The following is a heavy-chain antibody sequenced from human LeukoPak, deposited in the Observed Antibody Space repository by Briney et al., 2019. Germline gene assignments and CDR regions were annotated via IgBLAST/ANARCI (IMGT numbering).Heavy chain of an antibody. J-gene: IGHJ5*02. D-gene: IGHD3-9*01. V-gene: IGHV4-30-4*02. CDR3: ASKGPGYRGWFDP. CDR1: GGSISSGDYY. CDR2: IYYSEST. Sequence: SDTLSLTCTVSGGSISSGDYYWSWIRQPPGKGLELIGYIYYSESTYYNPSLKSRVTISVDTSKNQFSLKLSSVTAADTAVYYCASKGPGYRGWFDPWGQGTLVTVSS.